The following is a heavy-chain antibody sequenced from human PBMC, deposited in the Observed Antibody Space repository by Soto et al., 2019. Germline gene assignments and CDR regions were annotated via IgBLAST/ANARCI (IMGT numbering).Heavy chain of an antibody. D-gene: IGHD3-22*01. CDR3: ARDNDSSGYALAY. CDR2: MNPNSGNT. Sequence: ASVKVSCKASGYTFTSYDINWVRQATGQGLEWMGWMNPNSGNTGYAQKFQGRVTMTRNTSISTVYMELSSLRSEDTAVYYCARDNDSSGYALAYWGQGTLVTVSS. CDR1: GYTFTSYD. V-gene: IGHV1-8*01. J-gene: IGHJ4*02.